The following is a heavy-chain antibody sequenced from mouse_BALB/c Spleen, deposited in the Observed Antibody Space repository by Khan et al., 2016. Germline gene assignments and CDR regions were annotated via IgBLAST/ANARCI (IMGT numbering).Heavy chain of an antibody. Sequence: EVQLQESGPGLVKPSQSLSLTCSVTGYSITSGYYWNWIRQFPGNKLEWMGYISYDGSNNYNPSLKNRISITRDTSKNQFFLKLNSVTTEDTATYYCARAWYFDYWSQGTTLTVSS. CDR2: ISYDGSN. V-gene: IGHV3-6*02. CDR1: GYSITSGYY. J-gene: IGHJ2*01. CDR3: ARAWYFDY.